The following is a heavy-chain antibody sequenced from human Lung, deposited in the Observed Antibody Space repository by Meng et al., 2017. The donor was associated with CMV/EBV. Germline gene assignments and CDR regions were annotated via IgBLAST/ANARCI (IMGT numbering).Heavy chain of an antibody. V-gene: IGHV3-53*01. CDR2: IDTIGST. D-gene: IGHD5-18*01. Sequence: GGSLRLXCAASGFSIRDYFLTWVRRAPGKGLEWVSLIDTIGSTEYADSVKGRFTISRNISKNTLYLQMSSLRAEDTAVYYCAGSERDTAGNYYAGVDVWGRGTTVTVSS. CDR3: AGSERDTAGNYYAGVDV. J-gene: IGHJ6*02. CDR1: GFSIRDYF.